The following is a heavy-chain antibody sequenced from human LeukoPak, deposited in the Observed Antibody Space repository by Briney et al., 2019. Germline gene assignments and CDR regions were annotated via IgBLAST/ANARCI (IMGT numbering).Heavy chain of an antibody. V-gene: IGHV3-21*01. J-gene: IGHJ4*02. CDR1: GSTFSSYS. D-gene: IGHD3-22*01. CDR3: ARDKTYYDSSGYYSPRGSYFDY. CDR2: ISSSSSYI. Sequence: GGSLRLSCAASGSTFSSYSMNWVRQAPGKGLEWVSSISSSSSYIYYADSVKGRFTISRDNAKNSLYLQMNSLRAEDTAVYYCARDKTYYDSSGYYSPRGSYFDYWGQGTLVTVSS.